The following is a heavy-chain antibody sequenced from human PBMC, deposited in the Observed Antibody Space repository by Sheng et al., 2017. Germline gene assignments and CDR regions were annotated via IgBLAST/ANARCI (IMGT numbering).Heavy chain of an antibody. D-gene: IGHD3-22*01. CDR3: ARGRLVDDSSGYGIWYFDL. J-gene: IGHJ2*01. V-gene: IGHV4-34*01. CDR2: INHSGST. CDR1: WVLQWLL. Sequence: QVQLQQWGAGLLKPSETPVPHLRCLWWVLQWLLLELDPPAPRKGLEWIGEINHSGSTNYNPSLKSRVTISVDTSKNQFSLKLSSVTAADTAVYYCARGRLVDDSSGYGIWYFDLWGLGTLVTVSS.